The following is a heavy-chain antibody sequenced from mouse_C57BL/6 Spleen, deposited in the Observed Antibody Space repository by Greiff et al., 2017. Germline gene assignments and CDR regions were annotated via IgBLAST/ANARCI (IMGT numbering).Heavy chain of an antibody. Sequence: EVKLVESGGGLVKPGGSPKLSCAASGFTFSDYGMHWVRQAPEKGLEWVAYISSGSSTIYYADTVKGRFTISRDNAKNTLFLQMTSLRSEDTAMYYCATYYYGSSHYAMDYWGQGTSVTVSS. J-gene: IGHJ4*01. CDR3: ATYYYGSSHYAMDY. V-gene: IGHV5-17*01. D-gene: IGHD1-1*01. CDR1: GFTFSDYG. CDR2: ISSGSSTI.